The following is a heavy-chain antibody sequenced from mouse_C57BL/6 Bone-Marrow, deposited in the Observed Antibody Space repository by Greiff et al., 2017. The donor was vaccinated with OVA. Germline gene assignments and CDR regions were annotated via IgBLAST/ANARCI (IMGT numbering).Heavy chain of an antibody. CDR2: IAPNSGGP. V-gene: IGHV1-72*01. J-gene: IGHJ2*01. CDR1: GYTFTSYW. D-gene: IGHD2-2*01. Sequence: VQLQQPGAELVKPGASVKLSCKASGYTFTSYWMHWVKQRPGRGLEWIGRIAPNSGGPKYNEKFKSKATLTVDKPSSTAYMQLSSLTSEDSAVYYCARHYGYDVEYYFDYWGQGTTLTVSS. CDR3: ARHYGYDVEYYFDY.